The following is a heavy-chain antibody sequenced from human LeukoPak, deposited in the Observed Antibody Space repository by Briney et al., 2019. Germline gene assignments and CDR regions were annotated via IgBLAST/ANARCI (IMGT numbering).Heavy chain of an antibody. CDR3: ARMVTHYYDSSGYYLSNYGMDV. D-gene: IGHD3-22*01. V-gene: IGHV4-59*08. Sequence: PSETLSLTCTVSGGSISSYYCTWIRQPPGKVLECIGYIYYSWSTNYNPSLKSRVTISVDTSKNQFSLKLSSVTAADTAVYYCARMVTHYYDSSGYYLSNYGMDVWGQGTTVTVSS. J-gene: IGHJ6*02. CDR1: GGSISSYY. CDR2: IYYSWST.